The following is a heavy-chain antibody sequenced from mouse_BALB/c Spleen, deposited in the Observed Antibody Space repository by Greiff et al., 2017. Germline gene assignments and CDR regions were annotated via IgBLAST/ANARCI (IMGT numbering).Heavy chain of an antibody. CDR1: GFTFSDYY. J-gene: IGHJ2*01. CDR3: ARGGTTASDY. V-gene: IGHV5-4*02. D-gene: IGHD1-2*01. Sequence: EVHLVESGGGLVKPGGSLKLSCAASGFTFSDYYMYWVRQTPEKRLEWVATISDGGSYTYYPDSVKGRFTISRDNAKNNLYLQMSSLKSEDTAMYYCARGGTTASDYWGQGTTLTVSS. CDR2: ISDGGSYT.